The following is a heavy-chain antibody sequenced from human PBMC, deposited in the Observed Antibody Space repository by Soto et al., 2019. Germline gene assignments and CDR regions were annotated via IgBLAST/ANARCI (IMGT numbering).Heavy chain of an antibody. CDR3: ARDPSTYYDFWSGYPLYYYYGMDV. J-gene: IGHJ6*02. CDR2: IWYDGSNK. Sequence: QVQLVESGGGVVQPGRSLRLSCAASGFTFSSYGMHWVRQAPGKGLEWVAVIWYDGSNKYYADSVKGRFTISRDNSKNTLYLQMNSLRAEDTAVYYCARDPSTYYDFWSGYPLYYYYGMDVWGQGTTVTASS. D-gene: IGHD3-3*01. V-gene: IGHV3-33*01. CDR1: GFTFSSYG.